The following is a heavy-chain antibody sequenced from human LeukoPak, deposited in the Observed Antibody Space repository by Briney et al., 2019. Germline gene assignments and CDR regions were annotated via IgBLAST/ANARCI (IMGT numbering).Heavy chain of an antibody. CDR3: ATDRATQYFDY. D-gene: IGHD2-15*01. J-gene: IGHJ4*02. CDR1: GITFRSYG. V-gene: IGHV3-30*02. CDR2: IWYDGSNK. Sequence: QTGGSLRLSCAASGITFRSYGMHWVRQAPGKGLERVAFIWYDGSNKYYADSVKGRFTISRDNSRNTLFLQMNSLRAEDTAVYYCATDRATQYFDYWGQGTLVSVSS.